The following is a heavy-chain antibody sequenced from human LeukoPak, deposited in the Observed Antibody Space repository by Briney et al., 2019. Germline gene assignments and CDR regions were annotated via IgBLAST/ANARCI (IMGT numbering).Heavy chain of an antibody. Sequence: GESLKISCKASGYSFTSYWIGCVRQMPGKGLEWMGIIYPGDSDTRYSPSFQGQVTISADKSISTAYLQWSSLKASDTAMYYCARYEDEFGYSYGLWGQGTLVTVSS. J-gene: IGHJ4*02. CDR2: IYPGDSDT. CDR1: GYSFTSYW. CDR3: ARYEDEFGYSYGL. V-gene: IGHV5-51*01. D-gene: IGHD5-18*01.